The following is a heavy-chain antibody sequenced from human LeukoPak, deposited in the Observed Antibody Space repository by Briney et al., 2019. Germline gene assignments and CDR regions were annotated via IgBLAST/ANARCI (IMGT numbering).Heavy chain of an antibody. CDR3: ARYCSGRTCYSFDY. V-gene: IGHV4-61*08. CDR2: IYYSGST. D-gene: IGHD2-15*01. J-gene: IGHJ4*02. Sequence: SETLSLTCTVSGGSISSGGYYWSWIRQHPGKGLEWIGYIYYSGSTKYNPSLKSRVTISVDTSKNQFSLRLSSVTAADTAVYYCARYCSGRTCYSFDYWSQGSLVTVSS. CDR1: GGSISSGGYY.